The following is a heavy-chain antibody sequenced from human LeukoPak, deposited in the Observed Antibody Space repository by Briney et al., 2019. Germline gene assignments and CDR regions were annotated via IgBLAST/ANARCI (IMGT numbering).Heavy chain of an antibody. CDR1: GFTFSSYG. V-gene: IGHV3-30*02. CDR3: AKAQFQWEYSGSYTDY. CDR2: IRYDGSNK. J-gene: IGHJ4*02. Sequence: GGSLRLSCAASGFTFSSYGMHWVRQAPGKGLEWVAFIRYDGSNKYYADSVKGRFTISRDNSKNTLYLQMNSLRAEDTAVYYCAKAQFQWEYSGSYTDYWDQGTLVTVSS. D-gene: IGHD1-26*01.